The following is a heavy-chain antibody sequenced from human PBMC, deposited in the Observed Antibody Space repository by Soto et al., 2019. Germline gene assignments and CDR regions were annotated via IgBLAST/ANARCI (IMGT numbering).Heavy chain of an antibody. CDR1: GFTFSSYA. D-gene: IGHD4-17*01. V-gene: IGHV3-23*01. J-gene: IGHJ3*01. CDR2: ISGSGGST. Sequence: EVPLLESGGGLVQPGGSLRLSCAASGFTFSSYAMSWVRQAPGKGLEWVSAISGSGGSTYYADSVKGRFTISRDNSENMLDLQLSGLRAEDTGVYYCAVAVDYGGDLGGFGSWGQGTLVNVSS. CDR3: AVAVDYGGDLGGFGS.